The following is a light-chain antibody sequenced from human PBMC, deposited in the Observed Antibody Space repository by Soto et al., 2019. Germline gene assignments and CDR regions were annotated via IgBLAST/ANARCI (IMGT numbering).Light chain of an antibody. J-gene: IGKJ1*01. CDR1: QSIRHY. Sequence: DIQMTQSPPTLSASGGDRVTITCRARQSIRHYLAWYQQMPGKAPTLLIYGASTLQIGVPSRFSGSGSGTEFTIPISSLQPDDFGPYFCHHHNSYSQTFGQGTQVEIK. CDR2: GAS. V-gene: IGKV1-5*01. CDR3: HHHNSYSQT.